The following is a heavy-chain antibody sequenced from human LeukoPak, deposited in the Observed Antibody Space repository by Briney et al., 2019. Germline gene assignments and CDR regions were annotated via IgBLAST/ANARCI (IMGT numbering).Heavy chain of an antibody. Sequence: PGRSLRLSCAASGFTFSSYGMHWVRQAPGEGLEWVAVISYDGSNKYYADSVKGRFTISRDNSKNTLYLQMNSLRAEDTAVYYCARDSGGEGAGTTDDAFDIWGQGTMVTVSS. CDR1: GFTFSSYG. CDR3: ARDSGGEGAGTTDDAFDI. J-gene: IGHJ3*02. V-gene: IGHV3-30*03. CDR2: ISYDGSNK. D-gene: IGHD1-14*01.